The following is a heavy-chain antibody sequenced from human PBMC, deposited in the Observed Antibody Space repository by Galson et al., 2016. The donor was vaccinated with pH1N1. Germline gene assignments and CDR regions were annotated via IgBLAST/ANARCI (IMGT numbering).Heavy chain of an antibody. CDR3: ARADDFRTYWGFDT. J-gene: IGHJ5*02. CDR2: IYFSGNT. V-gene: IGHV4-31*03. D-gene: IGHD3-3*01. Sequence: LSLTCTVSGDSIDRGGFYWNWIRLHPGRGLEWIGYIYFSGNTHCNPSLKSRLTISVDTSKNQFSLNLSSVTAADTAVYYCARADDFRTYWGFDTWGQGTLVTVSS. CDR1: GDSIDRGGFY.